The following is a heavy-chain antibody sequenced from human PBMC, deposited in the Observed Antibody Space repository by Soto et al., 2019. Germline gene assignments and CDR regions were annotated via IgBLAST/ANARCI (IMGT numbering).Heavy chain of an antibody. Sequence: SEALAVSCVFYGGSITTSVLRTWVRQFPGRGLEWIGEIAHDGHTNYNPSLSGRVTMSVDLSNSQFSLNVASVNAADTAVYFCDGGRDYDYWGQGTMVTVSS. V-gene: IGHV4-4*02. CDR1: GGSITTSVL. CDR3: DGGRDYDY. J-gene: IGHJ4*02. D-gene: IGHD1-26*01. CDR2: IAHDGHT.